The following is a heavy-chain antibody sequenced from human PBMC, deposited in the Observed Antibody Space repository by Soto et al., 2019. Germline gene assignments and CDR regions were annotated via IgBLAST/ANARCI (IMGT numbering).Heavy chain of an antibody. D-gene: IGHD3-3*01. V-gene: IGHV4-59*12. CDR3: ARGPLFGL. Sequence: PSETLSLTCTVSGASISNSYWSWIRQPPGKGLEWIGYIYHSGSTYYNPSLKSRVTISVDRSKNQFSLKLSSVTAADTAVYYCARGPLFGLGGRGTLVTVST. CDR1: GASISNSY. J-gene: IGHJ4*02. CDR2: IYHSGST.